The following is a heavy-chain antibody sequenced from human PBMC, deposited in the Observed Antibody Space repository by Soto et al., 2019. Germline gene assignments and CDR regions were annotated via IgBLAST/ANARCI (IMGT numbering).Heavy chain of an antibody. Sequence: SETLSLTCTRFGGSISSRSPYWGWTSQPPGKGLEWIGSIYYSGSTYYNPSLKSRVTISVDTSKNQFSLKLSSVTAADTAVYYCARHTPEISISDHWGQGTLVTVS. CDR3: ARHTPEISISDH. CDR1: GGSISSRSPY. D-gene: IGHD2-15*01. V-gene: IGHV4-39*01. CDR2: IYYSGST. J-gene: IGHJ4*02.